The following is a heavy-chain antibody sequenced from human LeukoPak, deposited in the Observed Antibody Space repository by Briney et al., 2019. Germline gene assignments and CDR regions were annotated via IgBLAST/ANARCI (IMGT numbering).Heavy chain of an antibody. CDR2: ISSSSSYI. CDR1: GFTFSNYW. Sequence: GGSLRLSCAASGFTFSNYWMHWVRQTPGKGLEWVSSISSSSSYINYADSVKGRFTISRDNAKNSLYLQMNSLRAEDTAVYYCARDLRSSGYYAFDYWGQGILVTVSS. J-gene: IGHJ4*02. V-gene: IGHV3-21*01. D-gene: IGHD3-22*01. CDR3: ARDLRSSGYYAFDY.